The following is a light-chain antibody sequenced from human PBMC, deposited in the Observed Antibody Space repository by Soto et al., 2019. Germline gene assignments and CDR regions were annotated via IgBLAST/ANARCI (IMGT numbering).Light chain of an antibody. CDR1: SSDVGAYNY. CDR2: EVN. CDR3: SSVTTTSTYV. J-gene: IGLJ1*01. Sequence: QSALTQPASVSGSPGQSITISCTGTSSDVGAYNYVSWYQQHPDKAPKIMIYEVNNRPSGVSNRFSGSKSGNTASLTISGLQAEDEADYYCSSVTTTSTYVFGTGTKLTVL. V-gene: IGLV2-14*01.